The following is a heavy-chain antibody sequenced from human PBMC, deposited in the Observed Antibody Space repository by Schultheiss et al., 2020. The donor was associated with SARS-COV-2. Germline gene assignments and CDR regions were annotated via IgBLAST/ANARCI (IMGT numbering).Heavy chain of an antibody. V-gene: IGHV4-30-2*01. CDR3: ARVIDQPPSFRNYYGMDV. D-gene: IGHD3-10*01. J-gene: IGHJ6*02. Sequence: LRLSCTVSGGSISSGGYYWSWIRQHPGKGLEWIGYIYHSGSTYYNPSLKSRVTISVDRSKNQFSLKLSSVTAADTAVYYCARVIDQPPSFRNYYGMDVWGQGTTVTVSS. CDR1: GGSISSGGYY. CDR2: IYHSGST.